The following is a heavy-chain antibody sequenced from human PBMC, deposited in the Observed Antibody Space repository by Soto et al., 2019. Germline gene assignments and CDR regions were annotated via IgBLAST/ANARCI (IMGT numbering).Heavy chain of an antibody. J-gene: IGHJ4*02. CDR3: ARCGDVNTGFWKDY. Sequence: GGSLRLSCAASGFTFSSYGMHWVRQAPGKGLEWVAFIWHDGGNKFYAESVKGRFAISRDNSKNTLYLQMISLSAEETATYYCARCGDVNTGFWKDYWGQGTLVTVSS. CDR1: GFTFSSYG. D-gene: IGHD3-3*01. V-gene: IGHV3-33*01. CDR2: IWHDGGNK.